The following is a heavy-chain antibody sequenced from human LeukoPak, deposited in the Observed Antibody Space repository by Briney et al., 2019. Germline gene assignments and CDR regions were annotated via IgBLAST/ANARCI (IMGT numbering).Heavy chain of an antibody. J-gene: IGHJ4*02. Sequence: XXXXSYAMHWVRQAPGKGLEGVAVISYDGSNKYYADSVKGRFTISRDNSKNTLYLQMNSLRAEDTAVYYCARESGYYLDYWGQGTLVTVSS. CDR1: XXXXSYA. V-gene: IGHV3-30-3*01. CDR3: ARESGYYLDY. CDR2: ISYDGSNK. D-gene: IGHD3-3*01.